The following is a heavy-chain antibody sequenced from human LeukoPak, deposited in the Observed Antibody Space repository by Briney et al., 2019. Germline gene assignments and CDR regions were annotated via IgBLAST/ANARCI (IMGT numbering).Heavy chain of an antibody. CDR1: GYTFAKYA. J-gene: IGHJ6*02. D-gene: IGHD2-2*01. CDR2: INAGNGNT. Sequence: ASVKVSCKASGYTFAKYATHGVRQAPGQRLEWMGWINAGNGNTRYSQKFQGGVTITRDTSASTAYMELSSLRSEDTAVYYCARSILVVPVASHYNYGVDVWGQGTTVTVSS. CDR3: ARSILVVPVASHYNYGVDV. V-gene: IGHV1-3*01.